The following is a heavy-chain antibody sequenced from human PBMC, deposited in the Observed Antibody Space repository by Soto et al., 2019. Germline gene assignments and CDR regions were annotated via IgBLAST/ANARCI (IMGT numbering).Heavy chain of an antibody. V-gene: IGHV4-59*11. CDR2: IYYRGGT. CDR1: GGSISSHY. Sequence: PSETLSLTCTVSGGSISSHYWSWVRQAPGKGLEWIGHIYYRGGTSYNPSLRSRSTISVDTSNNQFSLKLNSVTTADTAVYYCARDGREASGMDGWGQGTKVTVSS. CDR3: ARDGREASGMDG. J-gene: IGHJ6*02. D-gene: IGHD1-26*01.